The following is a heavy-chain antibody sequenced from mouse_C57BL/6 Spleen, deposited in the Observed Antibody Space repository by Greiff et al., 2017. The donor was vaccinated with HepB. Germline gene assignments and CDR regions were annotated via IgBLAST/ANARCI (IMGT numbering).Heavy chain of an antibody. CDR2: INPYNGDT. D-gene: IGHD2-5*01. CDR3: ARGGTYYSNSYFDY. J-gene: IGHJ2*01. CDR1: GYSFTGYF. Sequence: VQLQQSGPELVKPGDSVKISCKASGYSFTGYFMNWVMQSHGKSLEWIGRINPYNGDTFYNQKFKGKATLTVDKSSSTAYMELRSLTSEDSAVYYCARGGTYYSNSYFDYWGQGTTLTVSS. V-gene: IGHV1-20*01.